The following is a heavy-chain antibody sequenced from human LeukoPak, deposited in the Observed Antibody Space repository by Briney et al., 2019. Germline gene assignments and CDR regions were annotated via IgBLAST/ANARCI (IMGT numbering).Heavy chain of an antibody. CDR1: GFIFNNYA. J-gene: IGHJ4*02. CDR2: ISWNSGTI. V-gene: IGHV3-9*01. D-gene: IGHD6-19*01. Sequence: GGSLRLSCAGSGFIFNNYAMHWVRQPPGKGLEWVSGISWNSGTIDYADSVRGRFTISRDNAKNSLYLQMNSLRAGDTAVYYCATSVAGTMFDYWGQGTLVTVSS. CDR3: ATSVAGTMFDY.